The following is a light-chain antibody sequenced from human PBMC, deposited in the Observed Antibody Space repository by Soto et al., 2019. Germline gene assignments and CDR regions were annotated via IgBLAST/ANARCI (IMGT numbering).Light chain of an antibody. CDR3: ISYTTSVTYV. J-gene: IGLJ1*01. CDR1: SSDVGGYNY. V-gene: IGLV2-14*01. CDR2: GVS. Sequence: QSVLTQPASGSGSPGQSITISCTGTSSDVGGYNYVSWYQQHPGKAPKLMISGVSNRPSGVSNRFSGSKSGNTASLTISGLQTEDEADYYCISYTTSVTYVFGTGTKLTVL.